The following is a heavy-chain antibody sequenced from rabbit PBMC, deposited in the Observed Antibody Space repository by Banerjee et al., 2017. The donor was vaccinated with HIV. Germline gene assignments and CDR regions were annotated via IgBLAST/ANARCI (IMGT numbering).Heavy chain of an antibody. CDR2: INTSSGNT. Sequence: QEQLVESGGGLVQPGGSLTLSCKASGFSFSNKYVMCWVRQAPGKGLEWIGCINTSSGNTVYASWAKGRFTISKTSSTTVTLQMTSLTAADTATYFCARANNGVVGLNFWGPGTLVTVS. D-gene: IGHD2-1*01. CDR1: GFSFSNKYV. J-gene: IGHJ4*01. V-gene: IGHV1S45*01. CDR3: ARANNGVVGLNF.